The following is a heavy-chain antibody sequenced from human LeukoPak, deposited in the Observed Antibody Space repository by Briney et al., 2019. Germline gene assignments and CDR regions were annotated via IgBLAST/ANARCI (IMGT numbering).Heavy chain of an antibody. D-gene: IGHD3-22*01. CDR3: VRQSTPKYYYDSSGYPYYFDY. J-gene: IGHJ4*02. V-gene: IGHV4-39*01. CDR2: IYYSGST. CDR1: GGSISSGSYY. Sequence: SETLSLTCTVSGGSISSGSYYWGWIRQPPGKGLEWIGSIYYSGSTYYNPSLKSRVTISVDTSKNQFSLKLSSVTAADTAVYYCVRQSTPKYYYDSSGYPYYFDYWGQGTLVTVSS.